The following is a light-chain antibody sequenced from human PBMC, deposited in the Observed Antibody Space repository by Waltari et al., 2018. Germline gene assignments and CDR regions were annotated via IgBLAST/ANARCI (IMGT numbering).Light chain of an antibody. J-gene: IGKJ1*01. V-gene: IGKV3-20*01. Sequence: EIVLTQSPGSLSSSPGERATLSCRASQSVSSALAWYQQKPGQAPRLLIFGASNRATGIPDRFSGSGSETDFSLTISRLEPEDFAVYYCQHYVRLPATFGRGTKVEIK. CDR2: GAS. CDR1: QSVSSA. CDR3: QHYVRLPAT.